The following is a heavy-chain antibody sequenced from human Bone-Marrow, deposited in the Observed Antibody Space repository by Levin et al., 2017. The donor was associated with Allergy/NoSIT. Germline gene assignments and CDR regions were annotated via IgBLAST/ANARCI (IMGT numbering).Heavy chain of an antibody. V-gene: IGHV3-33*01. J-gene: IGHJ6*03. Sequence: GESLKISCAASGFTFSSYGMHWVRQAPGKGLEWVAVIWYDGSNKYYADSVKGRFTISRDNSKNTLYLQMNSLRAEDTAVYYCARDRNYDPNYYYYMDVWGKGTTVTVSS. CDR3: ARDRNYDPNYYYYMDV. D-gene: IGHD1-7*01. CDR2: IWYDGSNK. CDR1: GFTFSSYG.